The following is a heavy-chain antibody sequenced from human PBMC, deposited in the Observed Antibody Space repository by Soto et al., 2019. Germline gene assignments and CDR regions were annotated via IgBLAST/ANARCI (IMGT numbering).Heavy chain of an antibody. CDR2: INAGNGNT. J-gene: IGHJ4*02. CDR3: ARGIAPYYFDY. CDR1: GYTFTSYA. V-gene: IGHV1-3*05. Sequence: QVQLVQSGAEEKKPGASVKVSCKASGYTFTSYAMHWVRQAPGQRVEWMGWINAGNGNTKYSQKFQGRVTITRDTSASTAYMELSSLRSEDTAVYYCARGIAPYYFDYWGQGTLVTVSS. D-gene: IGHD6-13*01.